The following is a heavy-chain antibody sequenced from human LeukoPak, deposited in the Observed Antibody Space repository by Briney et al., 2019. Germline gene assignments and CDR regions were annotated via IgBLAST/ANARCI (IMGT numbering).Heavy chain of an antibody. D-gene: IGHD2-2*01. CDR3: ARDPYCSSASCYDVVLDY. CDR2: INPSGGRA. Sequence: ASVKVSCKASGYTFTRHYMHWVRQAPGQGLEWMGIINPSGGRASYAQKFQGRVTMTRDTSTSTVYMELSSLRSEDTAVYYCARDPYCSSASCYDVVLDYWGQGTLVTVSS. CDR1: GYTFTRHY. J-gene: IGHJ4*02. V-gene: IGHV1-46*01.